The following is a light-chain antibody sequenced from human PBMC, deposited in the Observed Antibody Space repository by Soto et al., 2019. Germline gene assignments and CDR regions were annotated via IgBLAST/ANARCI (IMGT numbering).Light chain of an antibody. CDR3: QQYSDWPTT. J-gene: IGKJ1*01. CDR2: GAS. CDR1: QSLYSN. Sequence: DIVITQSPATLSVSPGERATLSCRASQSLYSNLAWYQQKPGQAPRLLIYGASTRATGIPARFSGSGSGTEYNLTISGLQSEDVAIYYCQQYSDWPTTFGQGTKVEIK. V-gene: IGKV3-15*01.